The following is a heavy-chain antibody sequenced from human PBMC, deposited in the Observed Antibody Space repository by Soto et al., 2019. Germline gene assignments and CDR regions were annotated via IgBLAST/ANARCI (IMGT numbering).Heavy chain of an antibody. J-gene: IGHJ4*02. D-gene: IGHD3-16*01. Sequence: ASVKVSCKVSGYTFTDHFFHWVRQAPGQGLEWMGCIDPNSGGTKYAQEFQGRVTMTRDTSISTVNMELSRLRFDDTAVYYCARDIGFDYVNWGQGTLVTVSS. V-gene: IGHV1-2*02. CDR1: GYTFTDHF. CDR2: IDPNSGGT. CDR3: ARDIGFDYVN.